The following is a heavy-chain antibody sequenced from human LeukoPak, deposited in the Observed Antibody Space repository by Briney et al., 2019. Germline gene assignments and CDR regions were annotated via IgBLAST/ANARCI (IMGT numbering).Heavy chain of an antibody. CDR1: GFTFSSYG. V-gene: IGHV3-30*02. J-gene: IGHJ4*02. CDR2: IRYDGSNK. CDR3: AKAWDSYYDFWSGLDY. Sequence: GGSLRLSCAASGFTFSSYGMHWVRQAPGKGLEWVAFIRYDGSNKYYADSVKGRFTISRDNSKNTLYLQMNSLRAEDTAVYYCAKAWDSYYDFWSGLDYWGQGTLVTVSS. D-gene: IGHD3-3*01.